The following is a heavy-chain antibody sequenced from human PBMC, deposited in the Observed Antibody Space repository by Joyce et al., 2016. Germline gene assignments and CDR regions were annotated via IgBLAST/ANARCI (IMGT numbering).Heavy chain of an antibody. J-gene: IGHJ5*02. CDR1: GGSINSGPYY. V-gene: IGHV4-31*03. D-gene: IGHD6-13*01. CDR3: VRGTGETAASGTDWFDP. Sequence: QVQLQESGPRLVKPSQTLSLACTVSGGSINSGPYYWTWIRQHPGKGLGWLGFIYHSGSTYYNPSLKSRLSISIKTSKNQFSLNLNSVTAADTAVYYCVRGTGETAASGTDWFDPWGQGTLVTVSS. CDR2: IYHSGST.